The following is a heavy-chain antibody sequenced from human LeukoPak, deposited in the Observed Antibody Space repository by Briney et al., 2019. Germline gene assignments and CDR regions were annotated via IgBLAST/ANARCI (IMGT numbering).Heavy chain of an antibody. CDR1: GYTFTGYY. J-gene: IGHJ5*02. V-gene: IGHV1-18*04. D-gene: IGHD6-13*01. Sequence: ASVKVSCTASGYTFTGYYMHWVRQAPGQGLEGMGWISAYNGNRNYAQTLQGRVTMTTDTSASTAYMELRSLRSDDTAVYYCARTTGYSSSWYDGENWFDPWGQGTLVTVSS. CDR3: ARTTGYSSSWYDGENWFDP. CDR2: ISAYNGNR.